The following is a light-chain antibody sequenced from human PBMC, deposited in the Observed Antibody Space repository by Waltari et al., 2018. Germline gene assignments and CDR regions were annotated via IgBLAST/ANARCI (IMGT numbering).Light chain of an antibody. CDR2: VNSDGSH. CDR1: SGHSSNI. J-gene: IGLJ3*02. V-gene: IGLV4-69*01. CDR3: ETGGHGTWV. Sequence: QLVLTQSPSASASLGASVKLTCTLSSGHSSNIIAWLQQRPERGPRYLMKVNSDGSHYKGDDIPDRFSGSNSGAERYLTISSLQSEDEADYYCETGGHGTWVFGGGTKLTVL.